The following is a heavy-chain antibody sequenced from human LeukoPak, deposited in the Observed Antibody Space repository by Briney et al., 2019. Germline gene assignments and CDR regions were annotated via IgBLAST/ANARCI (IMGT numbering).Heavy chain of an antibody. D-gene: IGHD2-15*01. CDR1: GYTFTSYA. CDR2: INAGNGNT. J-gene: IGHJ6*02. Sequence: ASVKVSCKASGYTFTSYAMHWVRQAPGQRLEWMGWINAGNGNTKYSQKFQGRVTITRDTSASTAYMELSSLRSEDTAVYYCARGYCSGGSCYSWYYYYGIDVWGQGTTVTVSS. CDR3: ARGYCSGGSCYSWYYYYGIDV. V-gene: IGHV1-3*01.